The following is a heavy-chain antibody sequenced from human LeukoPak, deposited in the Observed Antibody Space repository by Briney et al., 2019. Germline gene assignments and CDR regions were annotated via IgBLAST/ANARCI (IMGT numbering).Heavy chain of an antibody. Sequence: GGSLRLSCAASGFTFSSYGMHWVRQAPGKGLEWVSAISGSGGSTYYADSVKGRFTISRDNSQNTLYLQMNSLRAEDTAVYYCAKSIWYSSSWYFDYWGQGTLVTVSS. J-gene: IGHJ4*02. CDR1: GFTFSSYG. V-gene: IGHV3-23*01. CDR2: ISGSGGST. CDR3: AKSIWYSSSWYFDY. D-gene: IGHD6-13*01.